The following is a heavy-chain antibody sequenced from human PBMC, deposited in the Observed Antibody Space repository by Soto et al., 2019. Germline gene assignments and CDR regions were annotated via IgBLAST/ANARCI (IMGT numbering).Heavy chain of an antibody. D-gene: IGHD5-18*01. Sequence: QVQLVQSGAEVKKPGSSVKVSCKASGGTFSSYAISWLRQAPGQGLEWKGGNIPIFGTANYAQKFQGRVTITADESTSTAYMELSSLRSEDTAVYYCASIQLFQDYYYYYGMDVWGQGTTVTVSS. CDR3: ASIQLFQDYYYYYGMDV. V-gene: IGHV1-69*01. CDR1: GGTFSSYA. CDR2: NIPIFGTA. J-gene: IGHJ6*02.